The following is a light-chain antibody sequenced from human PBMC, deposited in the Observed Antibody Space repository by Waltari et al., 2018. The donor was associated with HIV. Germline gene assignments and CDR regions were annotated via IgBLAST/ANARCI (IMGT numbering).Light chain of an antibody. CDR3: SSYTSSSPYA. CDR2: DVS. Sequence: QSALTQPASVSGSPGQSITISCPGTSSDVGGYNYVSCYQQHPGKAPKLMIYDVSNRPSGVSNRFSGSKSGNTASLTISGLQAEDEADYYCSSYTSSSPYAFGTGTKVTVL. J-gene: IGLJ1*01. V-gene: IGLV2-14*03. CDR1: SSDVGGYNY.